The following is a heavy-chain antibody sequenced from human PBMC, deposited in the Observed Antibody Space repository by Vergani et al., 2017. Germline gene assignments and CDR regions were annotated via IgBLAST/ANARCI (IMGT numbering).Heavy chain of an antibody. J-gene: IGHJ2*01. CDR2: IIPIFGTA. CDR3: AGRGYCGGDCYSGRYWYFDL. D-gene: IGHD2-21*02. CDR1: GGTFSSYA. Sequence: QVQLVQSGAEVKKPGSSVKVSCKASGGTFSSYAISWVRQAPGQGLEWMGGIIPIFGTANYAQKFQGRVTITADESTSTAYMELSSLRSEDTAVYDCAGRGYCGGDCYSGRYWYFDLWGRGTLVTVSS. V-gene: IGHV1-69*01.